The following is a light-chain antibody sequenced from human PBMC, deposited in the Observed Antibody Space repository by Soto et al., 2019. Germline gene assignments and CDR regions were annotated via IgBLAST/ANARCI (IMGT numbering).Light chain of an antibody. V-gene: IGLV2-14*01. CDR1: NSDVGGYIY. CDR3: SSYTSGSTLYV. CDR2: ASS. J-gene: IGLJ1*01. Sequence: QSALTQPPSASGSPGQSVTISCTGTNSDVGGYIYVSWYQHHPGKAPRLMIYASSNRPSGVSHRFSGSRSGNTASLTISGLQAEDEADYYCSSYTSGSTLYVFGTGTKVTVL.